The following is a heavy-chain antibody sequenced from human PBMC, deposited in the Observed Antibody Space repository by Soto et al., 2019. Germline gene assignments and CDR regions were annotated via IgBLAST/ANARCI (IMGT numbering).Heavy chain of an antibody. CDR3: ASTYDSGWYYYYGMDV. J-gene: IGHJ6*02. Sequence: SETLSLTCAVSGGSISSSNWWSWVRQPPGKGLEWIGEIYHSGSTNYNPSLKSRVTISVDKSKNQFSLKLSSVTAADTAVYYCASTYDSGWYYYYGMDVWGQGTTVTVS. V-gene: IGHV4-4*02. D-gene: IGHD3-16*01. CDR2: IYHSGST. CDR1: GGSISSSNW.